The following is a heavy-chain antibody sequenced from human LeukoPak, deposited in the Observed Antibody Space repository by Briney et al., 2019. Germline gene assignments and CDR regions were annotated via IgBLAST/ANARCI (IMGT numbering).Heavy chain of an antibody. CDR2: IWYDGSNK. D-gene: IGHD5-12*01. V-gene: IGHV3-33*08. Sequence: GGSLRLSCAASGFTFSNYWMSWVRQAPGKGLEWVAVIWYDGSNKYYADSVKGRFTISRDNSKNTLYLQMSSLRAEDTAVYYCARLQATKAFDIWGQATMVTVSS. CDR3: ARLQATKAFDI. CDR1: GFTFSNYW. J-gene: IGHJ3*02.